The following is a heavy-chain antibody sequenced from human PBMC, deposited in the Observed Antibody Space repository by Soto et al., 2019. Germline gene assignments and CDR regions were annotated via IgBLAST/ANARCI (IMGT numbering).Heavy chain of an antibody. V-gene: IGHV4-59*01. Sequence: SETLSLTCTVSGGSISSYYWSWIRQPPGKGLEWIGYIYYSGSTNYNPSLKSRVTISVDTSKNQFSLKLSSVTAADTAVYYCAREGSTSGRFDYWGQGTLVTVSS. CDR2: IYYSGST. J-gene: IGHJ4*02. CDR3: AREGSTSGRFDY. D-gene: IGHD2-2*01. CDR1: GGSISSYY.